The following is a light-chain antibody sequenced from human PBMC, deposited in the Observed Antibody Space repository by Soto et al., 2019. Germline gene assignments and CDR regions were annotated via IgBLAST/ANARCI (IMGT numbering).Light chain of an antibody. J-gene: IGLJ1*01. Sequence: QSVLTQPASVSGSPGQSITISCTGTSSDVGGYNYVSWYQQHPGKAPKLMIYDVSSRPSGVSNRFSGSRSGNTASLTISGLQAEYEADYYSSSYTSSSTLVFGTGTKVTVL. CDR1: SSDVGGYNY. CDR2: DVS. V-gene: IGLV2-14*01. CDR3: SSYTSSSTLV.